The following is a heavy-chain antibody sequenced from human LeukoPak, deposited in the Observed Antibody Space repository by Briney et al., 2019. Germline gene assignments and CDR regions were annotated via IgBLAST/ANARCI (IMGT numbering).Heavy chain of an antibody. CDR3: ATSTQFYYDSSGYYPYFDY. CDR1: GYTFTSYG. V-gene: IGHV1-18*01. D-gene: IGHD3-22*01. J-gene: IGHJ4*02. Sequence: GASVKVSCKASGYTFTSYGISWVRQAPGQGLEWMGWISAYNGNTKYAQKFQGRVTMTEDTSTDTAYMELSSLRSEDTAVYYCATSTQFYYDSSGYYPYFDYWGQGTLVTVSS. CDR2: ISAYNGNT.